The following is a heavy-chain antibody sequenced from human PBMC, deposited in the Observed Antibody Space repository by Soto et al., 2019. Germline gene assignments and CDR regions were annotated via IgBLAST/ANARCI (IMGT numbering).Heavy chain of an antibody. CDR3: TRHALQYCGGDCYLLPYFDL. CDR2: IRSKANNYAT. Sequence: EVQQVESGGGLVQPGGSLKLSCAASGFTFSGSAMHWVRQASGKGLEWVGRIRSKANNYATAYAASVKGRFTISRDDSKNTAYLQMNSLKTEDTAVYYCTRHALQYCGGDCYLLPYFDLWGRGTLVTVSS. J-gene: IGHJ2*01. V-gene: IGHV3-73*02. D-gene: IGHD2-21*02. CDR1: GFTFSGSA.